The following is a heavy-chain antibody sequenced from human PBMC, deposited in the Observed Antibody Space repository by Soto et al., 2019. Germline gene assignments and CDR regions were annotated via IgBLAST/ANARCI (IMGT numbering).Heavy chain of an antibody. J-gene: IGHJ4*02. D-gene: IGHD2-21*02. CDR1: GGSISSGGYS. CDR3: ARASSPLAYCGGDCYSGLFDY. Sequence: SETLSLTCAVSGGSISSGGYSWSWIRQPPGKGLEWIGYIYHSGSTYYNPSLKSRVTISVDRSKNQFSLKLSSVTAADTAVYYCARASSPLAYCGGDCYSGLFDYWGQGTLVTVSS. V-gene: IGHV4-30-2*01. CDR2: IYHSGST.